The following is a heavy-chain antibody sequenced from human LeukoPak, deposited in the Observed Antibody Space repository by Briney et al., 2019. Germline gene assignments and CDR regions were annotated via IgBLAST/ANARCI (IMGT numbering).Heavy chain of an antibody. CDR2: IYTSGST. Sequence: SETLSLTCTVSGGSISTYYWSWIRQPAGKGLEWIGHIYTSGSTNYNPSLQSRVTMSVDTSKNQFSLKLSSVTAADTAVYYCARVTYAPLYYYYYMDVWGKGTMVTVSS. CDR1: GGSISTYY. V-gene: IGHV4-4*07. J-gene: IGHJ6*03. CDR3: ARVTYAPLYYYYYMDV.